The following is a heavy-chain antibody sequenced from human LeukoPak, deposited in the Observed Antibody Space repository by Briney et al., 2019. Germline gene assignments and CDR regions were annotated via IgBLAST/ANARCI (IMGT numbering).Heavy chain of an antibody. CDR1: GGSFSGYY. CDR3: ASSRGSRSYWRVY. V-gene: IGHV4-34*01. D-gene: IGHD1-26*01. J-gene: IGHJ4*02. CDR2: INHSGST. Sequence: SETLSLTCAVYGGSFSGYYWSWIRQPPGKGLEWIGEINHSGSTNYNPSLKSRVTISVDTSKNQFSLKLSSVTAADTAVYYCASSRGSRSYWRVYWGQGTLVTVSS.